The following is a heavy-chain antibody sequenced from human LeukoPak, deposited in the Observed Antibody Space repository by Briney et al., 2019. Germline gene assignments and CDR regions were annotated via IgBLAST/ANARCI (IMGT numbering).Heavy chain of an antibody. V-gene: IGHV3-48*03. D-gene: IGHD4-23*01. Sequence: PGGSLRLSCVASEFTFSSYTMSWVRQAPGKGLEWVSYISSSGSGSTKYYADSVKGRFTISRDNAKNSLYLQMNSLRAEDTAVYYCARVRVPVYGGNLVDYWGQGTLVTVSS. J-gene: IGHJ4*02. CDR1: EFTFSSYT. CDR2: ISSSGSGSTK. CDR3: ARVRVPVYGGNLVDY.